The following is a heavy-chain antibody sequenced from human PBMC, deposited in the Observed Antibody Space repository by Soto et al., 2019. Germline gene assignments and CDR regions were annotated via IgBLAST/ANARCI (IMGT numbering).Heavy chain of an antibody. D-gene: IGHD2-21*02. V-gene: IGHV1-18*01. J-gene: IGHJ4*02. Sequence: QVQLVQSGAEVKKPGASVKVSCKASGYTFTSYGISWVRQAPGQGLEWMGWISAYNGNTNYAQKLQGRVTMTTDTSPSTAYVELSSLRSDDTAVYYCARNSHTIVVVTATPFDYWGQGTLVTVSA. CDR2: ISAYNGNT. CDR3: ARNSHTIVVVTATPFDY. CDR1: GYTFTSYG.